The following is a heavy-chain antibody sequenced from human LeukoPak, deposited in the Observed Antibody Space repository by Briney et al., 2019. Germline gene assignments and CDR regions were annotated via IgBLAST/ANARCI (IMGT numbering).Heavy chain of an antibody. V-gene: IGHV4-34*01. CDR1: GGYFGGYY. D-gene: IGHD3-22*01. CDR2: INHSGST. Sequence: SETLSLTCAVYGGYFGGYYWSWIRQPPGKGLEWIGEINHSGSTNYNPSLKSRVTISVDTSKNQFSLKLNSVTAADTAVYYCAKSNGYGLIDIWGQGTMVTVSS. CDR3: AKSNGYGLIDI. J-gene: IGHJ3*02.